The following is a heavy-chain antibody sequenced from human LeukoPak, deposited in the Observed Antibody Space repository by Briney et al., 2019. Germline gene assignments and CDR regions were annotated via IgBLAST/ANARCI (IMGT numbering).Heavy chain of an antibody. Sequence: GGSLRLSCAASGFTFSGSAMRWVRQASGKGLEWVGRIRSKANSYATAYAASVKGRFTISRDDSKNTAYLQMNSLKTEDTAVYYCAAARPDYYYYGMDVWGQGTTVTVSS. CDR2: IRSKANSYAT. D-gene: IGHD6-6*01. V-gene: IGHV3-73*01. CDR1: GFTFSGSA. J-gene: IGHJ6*02. CDR3: AAARPDYYYYGMDV.